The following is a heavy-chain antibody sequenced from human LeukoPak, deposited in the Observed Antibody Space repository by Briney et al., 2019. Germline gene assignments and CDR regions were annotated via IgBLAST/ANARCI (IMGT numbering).Heavy chain of an antibody. J-gene: IGHJ6*02. CDR3: ARDDDFWSGYYYYGMDV. Sequence: SETLSLTCTVSGGSISSYYRSWIRQPAGKGLEWIGRIYTSGSTNYNPSLKSRVTMSVDTSKNQFSLKLSSVTAADTAVYYCARDDDFWSGYYYYGMDVWGQGTTVTVSS. D-gene: IGHD3-3*01. V-gene: IGHV4-4*07. CDR1: GGSISSYY. CDR2: IYTSGST.